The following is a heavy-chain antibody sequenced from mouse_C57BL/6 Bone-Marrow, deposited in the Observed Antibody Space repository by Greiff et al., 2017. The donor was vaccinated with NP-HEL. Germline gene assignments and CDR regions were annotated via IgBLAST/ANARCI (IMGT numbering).Heavy chain of an antibody. CDR1: GYTFTSYW. J-gene: IGHJ4*01. V-gene: IGHV1-64*01. D-gene: IGHD1-1*01. CDR2: IHPNSGST. Sequence: QVQLKQPGAELVKPGASVKLSCKASGYTFTSYWMHWVKQRPGQGLEWIGMIHPNSGSTNYNEKFKSKATLTVDKSSSTAYMQLSSLTSEDSAVYYCARKHYYGSAMDYWGQGTSVTVSS. CDR3: ARKHYYGSAMDY.